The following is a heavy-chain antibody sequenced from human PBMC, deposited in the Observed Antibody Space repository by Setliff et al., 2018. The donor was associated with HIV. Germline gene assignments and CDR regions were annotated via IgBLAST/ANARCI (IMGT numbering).Heavy chain of an antibody. CDR3: TRGGYYDSSGYDYFDY. Sequence: SCAASGFTFSNAWMSWVRQAPGKGLEWVGRIKSKTDGGTTDYAAPVKGRFTISRDDSKSIAYLQMNSLKTEDTAVYYCTRGGYYDSSGYDYFDYWGQGTLVTVSS. D-gene: IGHD3-22*01. CDR2: IKSKTDGGTT. J-gene: IGHJ4*02. CDR1: GFTFSNAW. V-gene: IGHV3-15*01.